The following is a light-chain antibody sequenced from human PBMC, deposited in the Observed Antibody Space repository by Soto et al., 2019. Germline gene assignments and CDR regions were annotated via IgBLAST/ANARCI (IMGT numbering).Light chain of an antibody. V-gene: IGLV1-44*01. J-gene: IGLJ2*01. CDR2: GNN. CDR3: AACDDSLNGVV. Sequence: QSVLTQPASASGTPVQRVTIARSGRISNIGSNTVNWYQQLPGTAPKLLIYGNNQRPSGVPHRFSGAKYGTSASRAIRGLQSGDEADYYCAACDDSLNGVVFGGGTKLTVI. CDR1: ISNIGSNT.